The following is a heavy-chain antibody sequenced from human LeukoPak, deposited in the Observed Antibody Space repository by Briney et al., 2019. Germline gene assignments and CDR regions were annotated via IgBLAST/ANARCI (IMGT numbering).Heavy chain of an antibody. J-gene: IGHJ4*02. V-gene: IGHV4-59*01. CDR3: AGGTTFWYGKYDY. D-gene: IGHD1-14*01. CDR2: IYYSGST. Sequence: TSETLSLTCTVSGGSISSYYWSWIRQPPGKGLEWIGYIYYSGSTNYNPSLKSRVTMSVDTSKNQFSLKLSSVTAADTAVYYCAGGTTFWYGKYDYWGQGTLVTVSS. CDR1: GGSISSYY.